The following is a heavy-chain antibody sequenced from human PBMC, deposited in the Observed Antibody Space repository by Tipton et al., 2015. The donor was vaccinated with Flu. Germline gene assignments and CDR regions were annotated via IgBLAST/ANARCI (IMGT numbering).Heavy chain of an antibody. CDR2: IKQDGNKK. V-gene: IGHV3-7*01. J-gene: IGHJ4*02. CDR3: ARLGLPDY. Sequence: SLRLSCAASGFTFSSYWMHWVRQSPGKGLEWLANIKQDGNKKYYVDSVKGRFTISRDNAKNSLYLQMNSLRAEDTAVYYCARLGLPDYWGQGTLVTVSS. D-gene: IGHD3-16*01. CDR1: GFTFSSYW.